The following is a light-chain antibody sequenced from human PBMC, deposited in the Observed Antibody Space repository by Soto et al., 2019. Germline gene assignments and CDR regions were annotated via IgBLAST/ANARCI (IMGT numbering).Light chain of an antibody. CDR2: GAS. J-gene: IGKJ1*01. CDR3: QQYGSSPVA. CDR1: QSVSSSY. Sequence: EKVLTQSPASLSLSPGERATLSCRASQSVSSSYLAWYQQKPGQAPRLLIYGASSRATGIPDRFSGSGSGTDFTLTISRLEPEDFAVYYCQQYGSSPVAFGQGTKVDIK. V-gene: IGKV3-20*01.